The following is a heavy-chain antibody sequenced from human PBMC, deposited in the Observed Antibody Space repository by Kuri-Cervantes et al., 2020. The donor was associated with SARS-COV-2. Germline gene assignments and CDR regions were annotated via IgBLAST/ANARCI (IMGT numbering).Heavy chain of an antibody. CDR1: GFTFSSYG. D-gene: IGHD3-22*01. J-gene: IGHJ4*02. CDR2: IWYDGSNK. CDR3: ARDQDYYDSNDYFDY. V-gene: IGHV3-33*08. Sequence: GESLKISCAASGFTFSSYGMHWVRQAPGKGLEWVAVIWYDGSNKYYADSVKGRFTISRDNSRNTLYLQMNSLRAEDTAVHYCARDQDYYDSNDYFDYWGQGTLVTVSS.